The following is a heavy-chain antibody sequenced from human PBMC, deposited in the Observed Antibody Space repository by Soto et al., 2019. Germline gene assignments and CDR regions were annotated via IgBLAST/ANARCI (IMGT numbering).Heavy chain of an antibody. J-gene: IGHJ5*02. CDR3: ARERARTLWFDP. Sequence: PGGSLRLSCAASGFTFSSYAMHWVRQAPGKGLEYVSAISSNGGSTYYANSVKGRFTISRDNSKNTLYLQMGSLRAEDMAVYYCARERARTLWFDPWGQGTLVTVSS. CDR1: GFTFSSYA. V-gene: IGHV3-64*01. CDR2: ISSNGGST.